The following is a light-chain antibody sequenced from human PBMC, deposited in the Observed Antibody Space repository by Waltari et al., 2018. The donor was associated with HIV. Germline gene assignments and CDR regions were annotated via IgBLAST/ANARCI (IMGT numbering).Light chain of an antibody. CDR2: QDN. J-gene: IGLJ2*01. CDR3: QAWDNSHVV. V-gene: IGLV3-1*01. CDR1: KLGDKY. Sequence: SYELTQPPSVSVSPGQTASITCSGDKLGDKYACWYQQKPDQSPVLVIYQDNKRPSGIPERFSGSNSGNTATLTISGTQAMDEADYYCQAWDNSHVVFGGGTKLTVL.